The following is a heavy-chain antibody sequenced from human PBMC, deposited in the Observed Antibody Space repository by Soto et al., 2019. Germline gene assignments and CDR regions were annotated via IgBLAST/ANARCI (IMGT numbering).Heavy chain of an antibody. CDR2: INHSGRT. V-gene: IGHV4-34*01. D-gene: IGHD3-3*01. Sequence: SETLSLTCAVYGGSFSGYCWSWIRQPPGKGLEWIGEINHSGRTNYNPSLKSRVTISVDTSKSQFSLKLSSVTAADTAVYYCARGRKYYDFWSGYSHPRYYFNYWGQGTLVTVSS. CDR1: GGSFSGYC. CDR3: ARGRKYYDFWSGYSHPRYYFNY. J-gene: IGHJ4*02.